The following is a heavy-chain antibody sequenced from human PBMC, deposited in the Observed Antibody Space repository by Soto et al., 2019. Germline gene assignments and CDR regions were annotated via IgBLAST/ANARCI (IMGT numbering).Heavy chain of an antibody. CDR1: GFTRSDHY. Sequence: GGSLRLSCTASGFTRSDHYMSLIRQAPGKGLEWIGYSSNSGSFTRYADSVKGRFSISRDNAKNSLYLQINSLRGDDTAIYYCVKSGDNYNALDYWVQGT. D-gene: IGHD1-1*01. CDR3: VKSGDNYNALDY. V-gene: IGHV3-11*06. CDR2: SSNSGSFT. J-gene: IGHJ4*02.